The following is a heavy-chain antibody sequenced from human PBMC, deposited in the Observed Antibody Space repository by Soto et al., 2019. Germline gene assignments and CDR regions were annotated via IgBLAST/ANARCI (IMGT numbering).Heavy chain of an antibody. J-gene: IGHJ4*02. CDR2: IYYSGST. Sequence: SETLSLTCTVSGGSISSGGYYWSWIRQHPGKGLEWIGYIYYSGSTYYNPSLKSRVTISVDTSKNQFSLKLSSVTAADTAVYYCARARGYYDSCGLSIHDWGQGTLVTVS. CDR3: ARARGYYDSCGLSIHD. D-gene: IGHD3-22*01. CDR1: GGSISSGGYY. V-gene: IGHV4-31*03.